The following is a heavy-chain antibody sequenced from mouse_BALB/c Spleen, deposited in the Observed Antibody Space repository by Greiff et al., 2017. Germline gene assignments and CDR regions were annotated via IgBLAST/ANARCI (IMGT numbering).Heavy chain of an antibody. Sequence: VQLQQSGGGLVKPGGSLKLSCAASGFTFSSYAMSWVRQTPEKRLEWVAEISSGGSYTYYPDTVTGRFTISRDNAKNTLYLEMSSLRSEDTAMYYCARSSTTVFGYWGQGTTRTVAS. J-gene: IGHJ2*01. CDR2: ISSGGSYT. V-gene: IGHV5-9-4*01. CDR1: GFTFSSYA. D-gene: IGHD1-1*01. CDR3: ARSSTTVFGY.